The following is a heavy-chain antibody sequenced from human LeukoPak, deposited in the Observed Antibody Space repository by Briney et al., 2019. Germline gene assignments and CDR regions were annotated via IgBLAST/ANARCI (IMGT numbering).Heavy chain of an antibody. J-gene: IGHJ6*02. Sequence: GGSLRLSCAASGFTFSSYAMHWVRQAPGKGLEWVAVISYDGSNKYYADSVKGRFTISRDNSKNTLYLQMNSLRAEDTAVYYCARAHLSGYYVEISNYYYYGMDVWGQGTTVTVSS. V-gene: IGHV3-30-3*02. CDR2: ISYDGSNK. CDR1: GFTFSSYA. CDR3: ARAHLSGYYVEISNYYYYGMDV. D-gene: IGHD3-22*01.